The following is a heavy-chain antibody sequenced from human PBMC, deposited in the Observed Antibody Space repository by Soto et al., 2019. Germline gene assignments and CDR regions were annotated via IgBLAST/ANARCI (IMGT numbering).Heavy chain of an antibody. CDR3: ARGQIVATINWFDP. D-gene: IGHD5-12*01. CDR2: IYYSGST. Sequence: QVQLQESGPGLVKPSQTLSLTCTVSGGSISSGGYYWSWIRQHPGKGLEWIGYIYYSGSTYYNPSLKSRVTXXVXTXXNQFSLKLSSVTATDTAVYYCARGQIVATINWFDPWGQGTLVTVSS. J-gene: IGHJ5*02. CDR1: GGSISSGGYY. V-gene: IGHV4-31*03.